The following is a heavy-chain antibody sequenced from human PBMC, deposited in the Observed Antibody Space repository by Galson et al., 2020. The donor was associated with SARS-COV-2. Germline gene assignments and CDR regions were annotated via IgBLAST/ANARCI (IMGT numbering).Heavy chain of an antibody. CDR2: IFYSGNT. V-gene: IGHV4-30-4*01. CDR1: GGSISSYDYY. J-gene: IGHJ6*02. D-gene: IGHD1-1*01. CDR3: ARDRRLEVQLGGDYYYGMDV. Sequence: SETLSLTCTVSGGSISSYDYYWSWIRQPPGKGLEWIGYIFYSGNTYYNPSLKSRVTISVDTSKNKYSLNLSSVTAADTAVYYCARDRRLEVQLGGDYYYGMDVWGQGTTVTVSS.